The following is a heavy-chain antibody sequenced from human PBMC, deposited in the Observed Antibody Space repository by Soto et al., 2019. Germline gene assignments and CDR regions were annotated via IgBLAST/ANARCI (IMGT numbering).Heavy chain of an antibody. J-gene: IGHJ4*02. CDR3: ARRESYDILTGYYHFDY. Sequence: QLQLQESGPGLVKPSETLSLTCTVSGGSISSSSHYWGWIRQPPGKGLEWIGSIFYSGSTYYNPSLMSRVTISVDTSKNQCSLKLSSVTAADTAVYYCARRESYDILTGYYHFDYWGQGILVTVSS. CDR1: GGSISSSSHY. CDR2: IFYSGST. D-gene: IGHD3-9*01. V-gene: IGHV4-39*01.